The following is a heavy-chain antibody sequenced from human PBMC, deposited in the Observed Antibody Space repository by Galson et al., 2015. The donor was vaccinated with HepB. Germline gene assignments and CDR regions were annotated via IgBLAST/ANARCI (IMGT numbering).Heavy chain of an antibody. V-gene: IGHV3-23*01. CDR3: AQDRRSSGMYGWFDP. CDR2: INTNGGST. Sequence: SLRLSCAASGFTFSSYAMSWVRQAPGKGLEWVSSINTNGGSTYYADSVKGWFTISRDNSRNSLYLQMNSLRDEDTALYYCAQDRRSSGMYGWFDPWGQGTLVTVSS. J-gene: IGHJ5*02. CDR1: GFTFSSYA. D-gene: IGHD6-19*01.